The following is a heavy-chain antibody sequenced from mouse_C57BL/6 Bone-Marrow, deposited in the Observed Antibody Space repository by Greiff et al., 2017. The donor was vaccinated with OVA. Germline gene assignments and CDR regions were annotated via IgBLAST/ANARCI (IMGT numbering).Heavy chain of an antibody. D-gene: IGHD2-5*01. CDR3: ARRRTYYSNPFDY. CDR1: GYTFPSYG. V-gene: IGHV1-58*01. CDR2: IYIGNGYT. Sequence: EVQLQQSGAELVRPGSSVKMSCKTSGYTFPSYGLNWVKQRPGQGLEWIGFIYIGNGYTEYNEQFKGKATLTSAKSSSTAYMQLSSLTSEDSAIYFCARRRTYYSNPFDYWGQGTTLTVSS. J-gene: IGHJ2*01.